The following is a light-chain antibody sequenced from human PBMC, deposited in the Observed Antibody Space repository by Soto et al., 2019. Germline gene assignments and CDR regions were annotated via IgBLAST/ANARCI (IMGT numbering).Light chain of an antibody. CDR2: GAS. V-gene: IGKV3-15*01. Sequence: EILMTQSPATLSVSPGERATLSCGASQSVSSNLAWYQQKPGQAPRLLIYGASTRATGIPARVSGSGSGTEFTLTISSLQSEDFAVYYCQQYNNWPQTFGQGTKVDIK. CDR1: QSVSSN. CDR3: QQYNNWPQT. J-gene: IGKJ1*01.